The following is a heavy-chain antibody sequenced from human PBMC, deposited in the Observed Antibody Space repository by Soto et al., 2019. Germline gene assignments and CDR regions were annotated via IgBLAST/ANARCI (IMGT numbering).Heavy chain of an antibody. Sequence: ASVKVSCKASGNTFTNLDLNWVRQAPGQGLDWMGWMHANTGNTGHAQKFQGRVSMTRNTSISTAYMELNSLRAEDTAVYYCARDPLDIVLVPAANYYYYGMDVWGQGTTVTVSS. CDR3: ARDPLDIVLVPAANYYYYGMDV. D-gene: IGHD2-2*01. J-gene: IGHJ6*02. CDR1: GNTFTNLD. V-gene: IGHV1-8*01. CDR2: MHANTGNT.